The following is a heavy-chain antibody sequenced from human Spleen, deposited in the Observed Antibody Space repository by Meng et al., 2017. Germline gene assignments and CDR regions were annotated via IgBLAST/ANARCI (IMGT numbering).Heavy chain of an antibody. CDR2: IRSKAYGGTT. CDR1: GFTFGDYA. CDR3: TREGGYSGYEVNY. V-gene: IGHV3-49*03. D-gene: IGHD5-12*01. J-gene: IGHJ4*02. Sequence: GGSLRLSCAASGFTFGDYAMSWFRQAPGKGLEWVGFIRSKAYGGTTEYAASVKGRFTISRDDSKSIAYLQMNSLKTEDTAVYYCTREGGYSGYEVNYWGQGTLVTVSS.